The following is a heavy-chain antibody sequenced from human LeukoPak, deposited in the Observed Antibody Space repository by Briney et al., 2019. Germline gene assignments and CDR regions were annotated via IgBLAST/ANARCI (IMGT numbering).Heavy chain of an antibody. V-gene: IGHV3-23*01. Sequence: GGSLRLSCAPSGFTINIYAMTWVRQAPGKGLEWVSSITVNGGGISYADSVEGRFTISRDNSKNTLYLQMNSLRAEDTAVYYCAKDPNGDYVGAFDGWDQGTRVTVSS. CDR3: AKDPNGDYVGAFDG. CDR2: ITVNGGGI. D-gene: IGHD4-17*01. CDR1: GFTINIYA. J-gene: IGHJ3*01.